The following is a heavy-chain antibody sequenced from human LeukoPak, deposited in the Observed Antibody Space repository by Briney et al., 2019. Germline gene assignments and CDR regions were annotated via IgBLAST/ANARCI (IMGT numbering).Heavy chain of an antibody. J-gene: IGHJ4*02. CDR2: IIPIFGTA. D-gene: IGHD3-22*01. CDR3: ARGARGNSSGSPILAY. V-gene: IGHV1-69*05. CDR1: GGTFSSYA. Sequence: GSSVKVSCKASGGTFSSYAISWVRQAPGQGLEGMGGIIPIFGTANYAQKFQGRVTITTDESTSTAYMELSRLRSEDTAVYYCARGARGNSSGSPILAYWGQGTLVTVSS.